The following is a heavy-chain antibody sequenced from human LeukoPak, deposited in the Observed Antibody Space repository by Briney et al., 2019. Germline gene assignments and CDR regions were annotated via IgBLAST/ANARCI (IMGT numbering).Heavy chain of an antibody. J-gene: IGHJ4*02. Sequence: GGSLRLSCAASGFTFSSYAMYWVRQAPGKGLEWVSGIFGSGGSAHYAGSVKGRFTIFRDSSKNTVYLQMNSLRAEDTAVYYCAKTTVGYSSGRYPGWPVDYWGQGTLVTVSS. CDR2: IFGSGGSA. CDR1: GFTFSSYA. CDR3: AKTTVGYSSGRYPGWPVDY. D-gene: IGHD6-19*01. V-gene: IGHV3-23*01.